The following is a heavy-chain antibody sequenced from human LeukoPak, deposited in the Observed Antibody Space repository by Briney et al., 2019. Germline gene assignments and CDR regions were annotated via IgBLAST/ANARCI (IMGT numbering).Heavy chain of an antibody. CDR1: GYTFTSYG. Sequence: ASVKVSCKASGYTFTSYGISWVRQAPGQGLEWMGWSSAYNGNTNYAQKLQGRVTMTTDTSTSTAYMELRSLRSDDTAVYYCARGDDADTDYYGSGSYYQYYFDYWGQGTLVPVSS. V-gene: IGHV1-18*01. D-gene: IGHD3-10*01. CDR3: ARGDDADTDYYGSGSYYQYYFDY. CDR2: SSAYNGNT. J-gene: IGHJ4*02.